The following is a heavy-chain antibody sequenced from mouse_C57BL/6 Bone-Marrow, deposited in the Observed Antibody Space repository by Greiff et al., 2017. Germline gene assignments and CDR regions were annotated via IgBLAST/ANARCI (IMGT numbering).Heavy chain of an antibody. CDR1: GFTFSDYG. V-gene: IGHV5-15*01. CDR2: ISNLAYSI. Sequence: EVKLVESGGGLVQPGGSLKLSCAASGFTFSDYGMAWVRQAPRKGPEWVAFISNLAYSIYYADTVTGRFTISRENAKNTLYLEMSSLRSEDTAMYYCARAPDYYGSSYFDYWGQGTTLTGSS. J-gene: IGHJ2*01. CDR3: ARAPDYYGSSYFDY. D-gene: IGHD1-1*01.